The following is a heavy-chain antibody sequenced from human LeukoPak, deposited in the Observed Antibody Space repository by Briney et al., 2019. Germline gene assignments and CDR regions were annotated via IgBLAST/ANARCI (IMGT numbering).Heavy chain of an antibody. J-gene: IGHJ4*02. V-gene: IGHV1-2*02. D-gene: IGHD5/OR15-5a*01. CDR3: GVYSHTWRAFDY. Sequence: ASVKVSCKASGYTFTGFYIYWVRQAPGQGLEWMGWINPNNGGTNYAQKFQGRVTMTRDTSITTAYMELSRLRSDDTAVYYCGVYSHTWRAFDYWGQGTLVTVSS. CDR2: INPNNGGT. CDR1: GYTFTGFY.